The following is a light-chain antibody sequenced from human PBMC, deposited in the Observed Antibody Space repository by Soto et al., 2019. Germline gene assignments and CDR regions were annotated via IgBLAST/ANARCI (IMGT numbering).Light chain of an antibody. CDR2: SAS. CDR3: QQLNGYQLA. Sequence: DIQLTQSPSFLSASVGDTVTITCRASQGMSTYLAWYQQKPGKVPKLLIRSASTLQSGVPPRFSGGGSGTEFTLTISTLQPDDSGISYCQQLNGYQLAFGGGTNVEIK. V-gene: IGKV1-9*01. CDR1: QGMSTY. J-gene: IGKJ4*01.